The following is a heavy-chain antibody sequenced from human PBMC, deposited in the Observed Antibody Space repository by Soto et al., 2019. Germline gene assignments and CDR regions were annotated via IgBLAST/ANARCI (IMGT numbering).Heavy chain of an antibody. CDR1: GVSISTGGYY. D-gene: IGHD3-10*01. CDR3: ASRWGFGELLKNWFDP. Sequence: QVQLQESGPGLVRPSQTLSLTCTVSGVSISTGGYYWTWIRQNPGEGLEWIGDISYSGSTYYNPSLKSRVTISLDTSNNQFSLKLSSVTAADTAVFYCASRWGFGELLKNWFDPWGQGTLVTVSA. J-gene: IGHJ5*02. CDR2: ISYSGST. V-gene: IGHV4-31*03.